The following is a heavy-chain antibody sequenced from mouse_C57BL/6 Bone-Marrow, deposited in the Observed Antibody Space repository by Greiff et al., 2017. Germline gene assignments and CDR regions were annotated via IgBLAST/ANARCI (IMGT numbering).Heavy chain of an antibody. CDR3: TILHWDYFYY. J-gene: IGHJ2*01. CDR2: INPNNGGT. Sequence: EVQLQQSGPELVKPGASVKLPCKASGYTFTDYNMDWVKQSHGKSLEWIGDINPNNGGTIYNQKFKGKATLTVDKSSSTAYMDLRSLTSEDTADYFCTILHWDYFYYWGQGTTLTVSS. V-gene: IGHV1-18*01. D-gene: IGHD4-1*01. CDR1: GYTFTDYN.